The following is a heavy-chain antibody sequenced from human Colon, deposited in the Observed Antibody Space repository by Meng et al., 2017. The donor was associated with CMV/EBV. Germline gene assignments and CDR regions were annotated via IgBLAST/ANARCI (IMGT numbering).Heavy chain of an antibody. D-gene: IGHD1/OR15-1a*01. CDR3: EQGLNDY. CDR2: ISGSGGST. CDR1: GFTFRSYE. Sequence: GESLKISCAASGFTFRSYEMNWVRQAPGKGLEWVSAISGSGGSTYYADSVKGRFTISRDNSKNTLYLQMNSLRAEDTAVYYCEQGLNDYWGQGTLVTVSS. J-gene: IGHJ4*02. V-gene: IGHV3-23*01.